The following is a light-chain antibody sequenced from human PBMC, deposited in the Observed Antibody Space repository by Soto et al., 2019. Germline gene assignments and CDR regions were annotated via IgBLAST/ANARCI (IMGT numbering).Light chain of an antibody. CDR2: AAS. V-gene: IGKV1-39*01. CDR3: QQTYSTFVS. CDR1: QGISTY. Sequence: DIQMTQSPSSLSASVGDRVTITCRASQGISTYLNWYQQKPGKAPKLLIYAASSLQSGVPSRFSGSESETDFTLTISSLQPEDFANYSCQQTYSTFVSFGGGTKVDIK. J-gene: IGKJ4*01.